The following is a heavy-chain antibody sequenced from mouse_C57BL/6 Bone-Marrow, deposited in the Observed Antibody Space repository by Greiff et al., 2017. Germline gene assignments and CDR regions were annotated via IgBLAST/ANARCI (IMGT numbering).Heavy chain of an antibody. CDR3: TRGVIYDYDGWFAY. CDR2: ISSGGDYI. J-gene: IGHJ3*01. V-gene: IGHV5-9-1*02. CDR1: GFTFSSYA. D-gene: IGHD2-4*01. Sequence: EVQLVESGEGLVKPGGSLKLSCAASGFTFSSYAMSWVRQTPEKRLAWVAYISSGGDYIYYADTVKGRFTISRDNARNTLYLQMSSLKSEDTAMYYCTRGVIYDYDGWFAYWGQGTLVTVSA.